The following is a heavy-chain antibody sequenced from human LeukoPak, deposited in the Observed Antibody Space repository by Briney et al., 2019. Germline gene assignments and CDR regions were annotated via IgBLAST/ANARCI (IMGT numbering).Heavy chain of an antibody. CDR3: ARDHNYDFDN. D-gene: IGHD1-1*01. CDR1: GLPFIDYS. J-gene: IGHJ4*02. Sequence: GGSLTLSCPPSGLPFIDYSMNCVRQAPGKWLEWIAYIRIDIGNTKYADSVKGRFTISGDSAKNSLYLKMNSLRVEDTAVYYCARDHNYDFDNWGQGNVVTVSS. CDR2: IRIDIGNT. V-gene: IGHV3-48*04.